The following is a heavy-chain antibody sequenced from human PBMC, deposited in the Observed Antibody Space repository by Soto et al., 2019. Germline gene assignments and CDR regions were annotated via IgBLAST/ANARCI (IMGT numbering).Heavy chain of an antibody. J-gene: IGHJ4*02. V-gene: IGHV4-30-4*07. D-gene: IGHD2-8*02. CDR2: IYYNGTT. CDR1: GGSISSGGYS. Sequence: SETLSLTCAVSGGSISSGGYSWSWIRQPPGKGLEWIGHIYYNGTTYYNPTLKSRVSISVDTSKNQFSLKLSSVTAADTAVYYCARDKITGLFDYWGQGTLVTVSS. CDR3: ARDKITGLFDY.